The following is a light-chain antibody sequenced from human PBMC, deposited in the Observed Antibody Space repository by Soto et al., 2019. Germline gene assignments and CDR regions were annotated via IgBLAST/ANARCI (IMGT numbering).Light chain of an antibody. CDR1: SSNIGAGYD. Sequence: QSVLTQPPSVSGAPGQTITISCTGSSSNIGAGYDVHWYQRLPGRAPKLLIYGNNNRPSGVPDRFSGSKSGTSVSLAITGLQGEDEADYHCQSYDSSLTNAVFGGGTKLTVL. CDR3: QSYDSSLTNAV. V-gene: IGLV1-40*01. CDR2: GNN. J-gene: IGLJ2*01.